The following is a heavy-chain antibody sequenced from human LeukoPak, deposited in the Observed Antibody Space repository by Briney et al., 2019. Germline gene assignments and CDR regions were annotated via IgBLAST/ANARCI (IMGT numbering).Heavy chain of an antibody. V-gene: IGHV4-59*01. CDR1: GGSIYGYY. CDR2: IYFSGST. Sequence: PSETLSLTRTVSGGSIYGYYWSWIRQPPGKGLEWIGDIYFSGSTNYNPSLKSRVTISVATSKTLFSLQLSSVTAADTAVYYCARGAALRQNYGMDVWGQGTTVTVSS. D-gene: IGHD6-13*01. J-gene: IGHJ6*02. CDR3: ARGAALRQNYGMDV.